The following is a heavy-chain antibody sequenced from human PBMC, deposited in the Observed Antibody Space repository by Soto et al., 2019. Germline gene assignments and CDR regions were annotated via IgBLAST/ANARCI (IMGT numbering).Heavy chain of an antibody. CDR2: IFPGGST. V-gene: IGHV3-23*03. D-gene: IGHD3-9*01. CDR3: AKDRQPDGIWTFDL. CDR1: GFTFSTYT. Sequence: GSLTLSCAASGFTFSTYTMNWVRQASGKGLEWVAGIFPGGSTYYANSVKGRFTISRDHSQSSVFLQMSSLRDEDTAVYYCAKDRQPDGIWTFDLWGQGTLVTVSS. J-gene: IGHJ4*02.